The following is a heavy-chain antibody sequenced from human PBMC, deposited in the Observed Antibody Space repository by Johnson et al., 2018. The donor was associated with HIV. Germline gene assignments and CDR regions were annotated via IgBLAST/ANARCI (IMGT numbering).Heavy chain of an antibody. V-gene: IGHV3-30*02. Sequence: QVQLVESGGGVVQPGGSLRLSCVASGFSFSHYGMHWVRQGPGKGLEWVAFIPYDGSKTYYGDSVKGRLTISRDNSKNTLYLQMSSLRAEDTAVYYCASGYSSGWYAVDAFDIWGQGTMVTVSS. CDR2: IPYDGSKT. J-gene: IGHJ3*02. D-gene: IGHD6-19*01. CDR1: GFSFSHYG. CDR3: ASGYSSGWYAVDAFDI.